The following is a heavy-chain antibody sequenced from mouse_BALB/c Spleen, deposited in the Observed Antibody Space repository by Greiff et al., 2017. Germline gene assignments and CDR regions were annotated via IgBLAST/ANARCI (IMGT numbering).Heavy chain of an antibody. D-gene: IGHD2-4*01. CDR1: GFTFSSYY. Sequence: DVKLVESGGGLVKLGGSLKLSCAASGFTFSSYYMSWVRQTPEKRLELVAAINSNGGSTYYPDTVKGRFTISRDNAKNTLYLQMSSLKSEDTALYYCARHLMITTSYAMDYWGQGTSVTVSS. CDR3: ARHLMITTSYAMDY. J-gene: IGHJ4*01. V-gene: IGHV5-6-2*01. CDR2: INSNGGST.